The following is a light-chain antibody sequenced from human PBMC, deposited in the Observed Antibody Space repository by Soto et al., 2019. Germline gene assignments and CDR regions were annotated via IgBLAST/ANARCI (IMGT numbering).Light chain of an antibody. Sequence: IVLTQSPGTLSLSPGERATLSCGASQSVTNNFLAWYQQKPGQAPRLLIYGASSRSTGVPDRFSGSGCGTGFTLTISSLEPGDFAVYYCQQYGTSLFTFGPGTKVDIK. V-gene: IGKV3-20*01. CDR1: QSVTNNF. CDR3: QQYGTSLFT. CDR2: GAS. J-gene: IGKJ3*01.